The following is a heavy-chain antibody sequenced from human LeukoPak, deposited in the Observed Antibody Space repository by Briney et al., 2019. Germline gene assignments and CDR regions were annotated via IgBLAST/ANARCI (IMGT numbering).Heavy chain of an antibody. CDR3: ARDRGGDYPYFYYYMDV. CDR1: GFTVSSNH. V-gene: IGHV3-53*01. CDR2: IYSGGST. Sequence: GGSLRLSCAASGFTVSSNHMSWVRQAPGKGLEWVSVIYSGGSTYYADSVKGRFTISRDNSKNTLYLQMNSLRAEDTAVYYCARDRGGDYPYFYYYMDVWGKGTTVTVSS. D-gene: IGHD4-17*01. J-gene: IGHJ6*03.